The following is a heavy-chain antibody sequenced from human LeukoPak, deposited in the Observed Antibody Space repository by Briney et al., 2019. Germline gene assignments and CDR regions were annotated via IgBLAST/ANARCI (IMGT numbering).Heavy chain of an antibody. CDR1: GGSISSYY. CDR3: ARDNSYSWGAYSKVLDY. J-gene: IGHJ4*02. Sequence: PSETLSLTCTVSGGSISSYYWSWIRQPPGKGLEWIGYIYYSGSTNYNPSLKSRVTMSVDTSKNQFSLKLTSVTAADTAVYYCARDNSYSWGAYSKVLDYWGQGTLVTVSS. CDR2: IYYSGST. V-gene: IGHV4-59*12. D-gene: IGHD3-10*01.